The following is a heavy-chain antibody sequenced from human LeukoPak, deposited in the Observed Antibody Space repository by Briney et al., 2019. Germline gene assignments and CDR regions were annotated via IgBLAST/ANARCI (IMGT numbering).Heavy chain of an antibody. V-gene: IGHV4-4*07. CDR1: GDFIRSYW. Sequence: KPSETLSLTCDVSGDFIRSYWWGWVRQPAGKGLEWIGRIYSTGSTKFNPSLKSRLTMSMDTSTDQSSLKFSPKFTSVTPADTAMYFCARQGYTASYYFHDYWSQGILVTVSS. D-gene: IGHD3-10*01. J-gene: IGHJ4*02. CDR2: IYSTGST. CDR3: ARQGYTASYYFHDY.